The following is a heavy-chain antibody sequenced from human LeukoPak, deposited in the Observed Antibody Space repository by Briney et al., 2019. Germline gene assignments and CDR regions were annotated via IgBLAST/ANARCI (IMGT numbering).Heavy chain of an antibody. D-gene: IGHD1-26*01. CDR1: GFTFSGSA. CDR2: IRSKANSYAT. CDR3: IRVGATTIDH. Sequence: GGSLRLSCAASGFTFSGSAMHWVRQASGKGLEWVGRIRSKANSYATAYAASVKGRFTISRDDSKNTAYLQMNSLKTEDTAVYYCIRVGATTIDHWGQGTLVTVSS. V-gene: IGHV3-73*01. J-gene: IGHJ4*02.